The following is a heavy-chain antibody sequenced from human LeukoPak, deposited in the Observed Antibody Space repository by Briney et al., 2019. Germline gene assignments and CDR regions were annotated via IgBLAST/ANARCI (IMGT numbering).Heavy chain of an antibody. V-gene: IGHV4-61*02. CDR2: IYTRGAA. CDR3: ASKGYYDNSAYFRN. J-gene: IGHJ4*02. D-gene: IGHD3-22*01. Sequence: SETLSLTCRASAGSMNSRNDYWTWIRQPAGKGLEWLGRIYTRGAADYNPSVRSRATISVDVSRDQFSLSLTSVTAADTAVYFCASKGYYDNSAYFRNWGQGTLVTVSS. CDR1: AGSMNSRNDY.